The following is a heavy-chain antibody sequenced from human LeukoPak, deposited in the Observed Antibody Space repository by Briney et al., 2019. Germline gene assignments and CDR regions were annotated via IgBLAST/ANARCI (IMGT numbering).Heavy chain of an antibody. J-gene: IGHJ4*02. CDR1: GGTFSSYG. Sequence: ASVKVSCKASGGTFSSYGFTWVRQAPGQGLEWMGRIIPMFDIANSTQRFQGRVTITADKSTSTAYMELGSLRSEDTAVYYCARGWRPWNPLVDYWGQGTLVTVSS. D-gene: IGHD1-1*01. CDR2: IIPMFDIA. CDR3: ARGWRPWNPLVDY. V-gene: IGHV1-69*04.